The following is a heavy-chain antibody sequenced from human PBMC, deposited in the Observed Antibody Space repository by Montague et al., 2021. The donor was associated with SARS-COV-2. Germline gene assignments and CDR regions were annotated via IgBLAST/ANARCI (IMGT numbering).Heavy chain of an antibody. J-gene: IGHJ5*01. CDR1: GGSFSGYY. CDR2: INHSGST. D-gene: IGHD3-22*01. Sequence: SETLSLTCAVSGGSFSGYYWSWIRQPPGKGLEWIGEINHSGSTNYNPSLKSRVSISVDTSKNQFSLKLTSVTAADTAVYYCARGTPKNIILVVITSIWFDSWGQGTLVTVSS. CDR3: ARGTPKNIILVVITSIWFDS. V-gene: IGHV4-34*01.